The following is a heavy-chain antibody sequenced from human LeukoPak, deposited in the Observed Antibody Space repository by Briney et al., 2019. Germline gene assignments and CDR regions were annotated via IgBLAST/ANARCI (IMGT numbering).Heavy chain of an antibody. CDR3: ARDAYCSSTSCYYYYYMDV. J-gene: IGHJ6*03. CDR2: ISAYNGNT. V-gene: IGHV1-18*01. CDR1: GYTFTSYG. D-gene: IGHD2-2*01. Sequence: ASVKVSCKASGYTFTSYGISWVRQAPGQGLEWMGWISAYNGNTNYAQKLQGRVTMTTDTSTSTAYMELRSLRSDDTAVYYCARDAYCSSTSCYYYYYMDVWGKGTTVIVSS.